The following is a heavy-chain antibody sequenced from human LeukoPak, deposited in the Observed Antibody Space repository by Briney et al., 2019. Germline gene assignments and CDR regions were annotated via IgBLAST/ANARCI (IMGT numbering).Heavy chain of an antibody. CDR3: AIINHPDGRVY. D-gene: IGHD5-24*01. Sequence: AESLLISCQGVGYPFTTSWSGWVRQLPGKGLEWTAIIYAGNSDAKYSPSFQGQVSISTDRSISTAYLHWSSLKASDTAIYYCAIINHPDGRVYWGEGTLVTVSS. J-gene: IGHJ4*02. CDR1: GYPFTTSW. CDR2: IYAGNSDA. V-gene: IGHV5-51*01.